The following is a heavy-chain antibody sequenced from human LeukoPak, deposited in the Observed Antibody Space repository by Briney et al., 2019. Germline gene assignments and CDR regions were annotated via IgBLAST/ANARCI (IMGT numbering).Heavy chain of an antibody. CDR3: ARDQVGGYCSSTSCYTSFKS. V-gene: IGHV3-53*01. CDR1: GFSVSSNY. CDR2: IYSGGET. J-gene: IGHJ4*02. Sequence: GGSLRLSCAASGFSVSSNYMSWVRQAPGKGLEWVSLIYSGGETYYADSVKGRFTISRDHSKNTLYLQMNSLRAEDTAVYYCARDQVGGYCSSTSCYTSFKSWGQGTLVTVSS. D-gene: IGHD2-2*02.